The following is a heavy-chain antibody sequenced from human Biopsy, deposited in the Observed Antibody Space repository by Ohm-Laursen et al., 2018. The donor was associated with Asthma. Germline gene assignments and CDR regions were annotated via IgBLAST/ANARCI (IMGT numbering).Heavy chain of an antibody. CDR3: ARGPEYVRSSGALDY. Sequence: SSVKVSCKASGGTFSSNSINWVRQAPGQGLEWMGWISVYNGNTKVAQKLQDRVTMITDTSTSIAYMELRSLRSEDTALYYCARGPEYVRSSGALDYWGQGTLVTVSS. V-gene: IGHV1-18*04. D-gene: IGHD2-2*01. J-gene: IGHJ4*02. CDR1: GGTFSSNS. CDR2: ISVYNGNT.